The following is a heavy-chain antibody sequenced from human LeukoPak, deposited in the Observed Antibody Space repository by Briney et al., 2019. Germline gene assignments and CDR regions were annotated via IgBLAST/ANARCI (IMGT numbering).Heavy chain of an antibody. CDR1: GFTFSSYS. J-gene: IGHJ4*02. Sequence: GGSLRLSCAASGFTFSSYSMNWVRQAPGKGLEWVSSISSSSSYIYYADSVKGRFTISRDNAKNSLYLQMNSLRAEDTAVYYCARVVVDYDSSGYFDHWGQGTLVTVSS. CDR2: ISSSSSYI. D-gene: IGHD3-22*01. V-gene: IGHV3-21*01. CDR3: ARVVVDYDSSGYFDH.